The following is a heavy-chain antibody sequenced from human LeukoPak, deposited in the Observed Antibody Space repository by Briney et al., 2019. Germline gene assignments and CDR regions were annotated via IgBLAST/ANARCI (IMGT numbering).Heavy chain of an antibody. CDR1: GYTFTSYC. D-gene: IGHD5-18*01. CDR3: ARIEGRTAMVTD. V-gene: IGHV1-46*01. J-gene: IGHJ4*02. CDR2: IKPSGGNT. Sequence: ASVKVSCKASGYTFTSYCMHWVRQAPGQGLEWMGIIKPSGGNTNYAQKFQGRVTMTRDTSTSTVYMELSSLRSEDTAVYYCARIEGRTAMVTDWGQGTLVIVSS.